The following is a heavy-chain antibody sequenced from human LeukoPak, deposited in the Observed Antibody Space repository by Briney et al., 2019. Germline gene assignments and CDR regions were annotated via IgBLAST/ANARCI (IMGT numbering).Heavy chain of an antibody. CDR2: INHSGIT. D-gene: IGHD1-26*01. V-gene: IGHV4-34*01. Sequence: SETLSLTCAVYGGSLRGYSWSWIRQPPGKGLEWIGEINHSGITNYNPSLKSRVTISIDTSKNQFSLKLSSVTAADTAVYYCARPGGSYPDYWGQGTLVTVSS. CDR3: ARPGGSYPDY. CDR1: GGSLRGYS. J-gene: IGHJ4*02.